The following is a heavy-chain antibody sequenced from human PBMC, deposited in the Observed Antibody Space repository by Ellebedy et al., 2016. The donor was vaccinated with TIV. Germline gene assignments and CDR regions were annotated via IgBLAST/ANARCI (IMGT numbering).Heavy chain of an antibody. CDR1: GFTFGDYA. J-gene: IGHJ4*02. V-gene: IGHV3-49*03. Sequence: GGSLRLSXTASGFTFGDYAMSWFRQAPGKGLEWVGFIRSKAYGGTTEYAASVKGRFTISRDDSKSIAYLQMNSLKTEDTAVYYCTRDREWELPFDYWGQGTLVTVSS. CDR3: TRDREWELPFDY. CDR2: IRSKAYGGTT. D-gene: IGHD1-26*01.